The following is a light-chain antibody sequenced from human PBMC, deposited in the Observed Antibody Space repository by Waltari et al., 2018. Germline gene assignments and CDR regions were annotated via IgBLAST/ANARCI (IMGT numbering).Light chain of an antibody. J-gene: IGKJ4*01. V-gene: IGKV1-39*01. CDR3: QQSYTSPFT. CDR1: QSISSY. CDR2: YAS. Sequence: DIQMTQSPSSLSASVGDRVTITCRASQSISSYLNWYQQKPGQPPKLLISYASTRESGVPDRFSGSGSGTDFTLTISSLQAEDVAVYFCQQSYTSPFTFGGGTKV.